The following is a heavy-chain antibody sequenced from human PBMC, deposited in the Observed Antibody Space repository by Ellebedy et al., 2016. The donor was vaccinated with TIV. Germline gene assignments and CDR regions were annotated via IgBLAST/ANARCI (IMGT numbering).Heavy chain of an antibody. V-gene: IGHV4-59*08. J-gene: IGHJ4*02. CDR1: GGSISSYY. CDR2: IYYSGST. Sequence: MPSETLSLTCTVSGGSISSYYWSWIRQPPGKGLEWIGYIYYSGSTNYNPYLKRRVTISVDTSKNQFSRNLSSVTAAATAVYYCARQGGTGSGSYYKGWGQGTLVTVSS. D-gene: IGHD3-10*01. CDR3: ARQGGTGSGSYYKG.